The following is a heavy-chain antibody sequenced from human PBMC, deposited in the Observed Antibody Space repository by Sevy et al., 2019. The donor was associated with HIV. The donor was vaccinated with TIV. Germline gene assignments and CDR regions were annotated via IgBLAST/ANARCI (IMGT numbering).Heavy chain of an antibody. CDR3: ARDQVSDYDSSGYFDY. CDR2: IYSGGST. CDR1: GFTVSSNY. J-gene: IGHJ4*02. Sequence: GGSLRLSCAASGFTVSSNYMSWVRQAPGKGLEWVSVIYSGGSTYYADSMKGRFTISRDNSKNTLYLQMNSLRAEDTAVYYCARDQVSDYDSSGYFDYWGQGTLVTVSS. D-gene: IGHD3-22*01. V-gene: IGHV3-53*01.